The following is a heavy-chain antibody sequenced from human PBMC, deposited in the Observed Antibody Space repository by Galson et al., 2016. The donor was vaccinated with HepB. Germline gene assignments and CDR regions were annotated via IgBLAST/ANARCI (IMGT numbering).Heavy chain of an antibody. CDR2: INAGNGNT. D-gene: IGHD3-3*01. CDR3: ARPYYYDFWSGFYTGDYGMDV. CDR1: GYTFTTNA. V-gene: IGHV1-3*01. J-gene: IGHJ6*02. Sequence: SVKVSCKASGYTFTTNAVHWVRQAPGQRLEWMGWINAGNGNTRYSQKFQGRVTITRDTSASTAYMELSGLRSEDTALYYCARPYYYDFWSGFYTGDYGMDVWGQGTTVTVSS.